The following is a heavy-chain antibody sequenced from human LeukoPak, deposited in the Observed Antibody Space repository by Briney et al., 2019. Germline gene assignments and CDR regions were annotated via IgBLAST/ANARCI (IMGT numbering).Heavy chain of an antibody. V-gene: IGHV3-30*01. J-gene: IGHJ4*02. CDR3: ARAHYDSSGYYWEHFDY. CDR1: GFTFSSYA. CDR2: ISYDGSNK. Sequence: GGSLRLSCAASGFTFSSYAMHWVRRAPGKGLEWVAVISYDGSNKYYADSVKGRFTISRDNSKNTLYLQMNSLRAEDTAVYYCARAHYDSSGYYWEHFDYWGQGTLVTVSS. D-gene: IGHD3-22*01.